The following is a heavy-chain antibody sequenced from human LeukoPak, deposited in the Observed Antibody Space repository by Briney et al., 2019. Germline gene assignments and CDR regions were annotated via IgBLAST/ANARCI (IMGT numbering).Heavy chain of an antibody. D-gene: IGHD1-7*01. CDR3: ARAFENYVEYYFDY. CDR2: IYSGGST. Sequence: PGGSLRLSCAASGFTVSYNYMSWVRQAPGKGLEWVSVIYSGGSTYYADSVKGRFTISRDNSKNTLYLQMNSLRAEDTAVYYCARAFENYVEYYFDYWGQGTLVTVSS. CDR1: GFTVSYNY. V-gene: IGHV3-53*01. J-gene: IGHJ4*02.